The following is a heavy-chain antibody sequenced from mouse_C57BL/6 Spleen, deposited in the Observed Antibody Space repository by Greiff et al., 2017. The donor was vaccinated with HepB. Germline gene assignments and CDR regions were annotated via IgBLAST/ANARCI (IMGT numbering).Heavy chain of an antibody. CDR1: GFTFSSYA. CDR2: ISDGGSYT. V-gene: IGHV5-4*01. D-gene: IGHD1-1*01. Sequence: EVHLVESGGGLVKPGGSLKLSCAASGFTFSSYAMSWVRQTPEKRLEWVATISDGGSYTYYPDNVKGRFTISRDNAKNNLYLQMSHLKSEDTAMYYCARDTRNYYGSSSWFAYWGQGTLVTVSA. J-gene: IGHJ3*01. CDR3: ARDTRNYYGSSSWFAY.